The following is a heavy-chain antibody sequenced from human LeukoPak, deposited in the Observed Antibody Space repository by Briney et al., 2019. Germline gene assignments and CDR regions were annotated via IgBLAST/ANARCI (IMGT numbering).Heavy chain of an antibody. Sequence: GGSLRLSCAASGXTFSLYWMSWVRQAPGKGLEWVANIRQDGSEKNYVDSVKGRFTISRDNAKNSLYLQMNSLRAEDTAVYYCASTQTFDYWGQGTLVTVSS. CDR3: ASTQTFDY. V-gene: IGHV3-7*05. CDR1: GXTFSLYW. J-gene: IGHJ4*02. CDR2: IRQDGSEK.